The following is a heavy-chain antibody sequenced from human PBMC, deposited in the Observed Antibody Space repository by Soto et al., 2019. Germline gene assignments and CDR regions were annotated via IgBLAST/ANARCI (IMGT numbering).Heavy chain of an antibody. CDR2: IYNNGHT. J-gene: IGHJ6*02. CDR1: GGSISSGDYY. Sequence: TSETLSLTCTVSGGSISSGDYYWTLIRQPPGKGLEWIGNIYNNGHTFHNPSLTSRLTISLDTSKNQLSLKLISVTAADTSAYYCAGGKAVQFYNGMDVWGQGTTVTVSS. V-gene: IGHV4-30-4*01. CDR3: AGGKAVQFYNGMDV.